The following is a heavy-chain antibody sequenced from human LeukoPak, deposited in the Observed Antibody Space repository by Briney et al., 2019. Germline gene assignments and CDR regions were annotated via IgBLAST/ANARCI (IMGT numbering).Heavy chain of an antibody. V-gene: IGHV3-33*01. CDR3: ARESYYYDLSWYMDV. J-gene: IGHJ6*03. CDR2: IWYDGSNK. Sequence: GGSLRPSCAASGFTFSSYGMHWVRQAPGKGLEWVAVIWYDGSNKYYADSVKGRFTISRDNAKNSLYLQMNSLRAEDTAVYYCARESYYYDLSWYMDVWGKGTTVTVSS. D-gene: IGHD3-3*01. CDR1: GFTFSSYG.